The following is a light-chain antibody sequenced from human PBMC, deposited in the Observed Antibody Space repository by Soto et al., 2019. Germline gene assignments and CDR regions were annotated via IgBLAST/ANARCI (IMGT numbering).Light chain of an antibody. CDR1: QNINNW. CDR2: DAF. J-gene: IGKJ4*01. V-gene: IGKV1-5*01. CDR3: QQYHTFPLT. Sequence: DIQMTQSPSTLSASVGDRVTITCRVSQNINNWMAWYHQKPGEAPKLLIYDAFSLQTGVPFTFSGSGSGTEFSLTISSLQPDDFGTYYCQQYHTFPLTFGGGTKVEIK.